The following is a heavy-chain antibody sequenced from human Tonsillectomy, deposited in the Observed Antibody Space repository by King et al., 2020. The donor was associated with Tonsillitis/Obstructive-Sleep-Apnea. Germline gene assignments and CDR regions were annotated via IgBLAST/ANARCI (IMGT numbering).Heavy chain of an antibody. J-gene: IGHJ4*02. Sequence: VQLVESGGGLVQPGGSLRLSCAASGFTFSRYWMSWVRQAPGKGLEWVANIKQDGSEKHYVDSVKGRFSLSRDNAKNSLYLQMNSLSVEDTAVYYCARGIDDYWSCTWSSWGQGTLVTVSS. D-gene: IGHD3-3*01. CDR1: GFTFSRYW. CDR3: ARGIDDYWSCTWSS. CDR2: IKQDGSEK. V-gene: IGHV3-7*01.